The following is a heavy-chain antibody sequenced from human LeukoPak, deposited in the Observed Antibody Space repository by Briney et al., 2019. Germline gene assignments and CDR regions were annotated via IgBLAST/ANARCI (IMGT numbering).Heavy chain of an antibody. Sequence: PGGSLRLSCAASGFIFSAYAMSWVRQAPGQGLEWISVIGTGGETHYAESVRGRFTISRSNFKNTLYLQMNSLRAEDTAVYYCAKRVTVTTKYSDSWGQGTLVTVSS. V-gene: IGHV3-23*01. CDR1: GFIFSAYA. J-gene: IGHJ4*02. CDR2: IGTGGET. CDR3: AKRVTVTTKYSDS. D-gene: IGHD4-17*01.